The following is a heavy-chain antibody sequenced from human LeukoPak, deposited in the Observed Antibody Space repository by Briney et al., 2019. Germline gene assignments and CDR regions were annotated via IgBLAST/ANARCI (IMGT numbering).Heavy chain of an antibody. V-gene: IGHV4-38-2*02. CDR2: IYHSGST. CDR1: GYSISSGYY. J-gene: IGHJ4*02. Sequence: SETLSLTCTVSGYSISSGYYWGWIRQPPGKGLEWIGSIYHSGSTYYNPSLKSRVTISVDTSKNQFSLKLSSVTAADTAVYYCARLAWGRLDYWGQGTLVTVSS. CDR3: ARLAWGRLDY. D-gene: IGHD7-27*01.